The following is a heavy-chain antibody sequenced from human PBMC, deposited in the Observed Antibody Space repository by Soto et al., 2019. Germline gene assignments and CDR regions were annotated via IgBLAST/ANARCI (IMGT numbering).Heavy chain of an antibody. V-gene: IGHV3-21*01. CDR3: ARESEDLTSNFDY. CDR2: ISSTTNYI. CDR1: GFTFTRYS. J-gene: IGHJ4*02. Sequence: PGGSLRLSCAASGFTFTRYSMNWVRQAPGKGLEWVSSISSTTNYIYYADPMKGRFTVSRDNANNSVYLEMNSLSAEDTAVYYCARESEDLTSNFDYWGQGTLVTVSS.